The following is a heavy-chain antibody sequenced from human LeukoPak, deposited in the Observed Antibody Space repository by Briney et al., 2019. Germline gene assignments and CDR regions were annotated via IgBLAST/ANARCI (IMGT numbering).Heavy chain of an antibody. Sequence: ASVKVSCKASGYTFTRYGISWVRQAPGEGLEWMGWISAKNGDTKYVQKFQGRVTMTTDTSTSTAYMDLRTLRSDDTAVYYCARDTSVGYFDYWGQGTLVTVSS. CDR1: GYTFTRYG. CDR3: ARDTSVGYFDY. CDR2: ISAKNGDT. V-gene: IGHV1-18*01. J-gene: IGHJ4*02.